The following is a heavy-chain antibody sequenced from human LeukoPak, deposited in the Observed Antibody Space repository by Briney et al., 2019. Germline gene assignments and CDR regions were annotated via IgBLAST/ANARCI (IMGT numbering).Heavy chain of an antibody. CDR1: GFTFSSYA. D-gene: IGHD6-6*01. V-gene: IGHV3-30-3*01. Sequence: GGSLRLSCAASGFTFSSYAMHWVRQAPGKGLEWVAVISYDGSNKYYADSVKGRFTISRDNSKNTLYLQMNSLRAEDTAVYYCARDKFSVAARSLGYWGQGTLVTVSS. J-gene: IGHJ4*02. CDR2: ISYDGSNK. CDR3: ARDKFSVAARSLGY.